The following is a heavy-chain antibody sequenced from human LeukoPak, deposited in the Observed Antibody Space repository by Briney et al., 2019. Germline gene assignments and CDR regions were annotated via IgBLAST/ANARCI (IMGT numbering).Heavy chain of an antibody. D-gene: IGHD5-12*01. CDR1: GFPFNSYA. CDR3: AKSYNGYESKPDY. CDR2: ISNSGGRT. J-gene: IGHJ4*02. Sequence: GSLRTSCAASGFPFNSYAMSWVRQAPGEGVGGVSSISNSGGRTFYTDSVKGRFTISRDNSKITLYLQMSSLRAEDTAVYYCAKSYNGYESKPDYWGQGTLVTVSS. V-gene: IGHV3-23*01.